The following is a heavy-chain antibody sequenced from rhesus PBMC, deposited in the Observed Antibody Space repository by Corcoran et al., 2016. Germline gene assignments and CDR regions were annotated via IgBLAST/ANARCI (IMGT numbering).Heavy chain of an antibody. J-gene: IGHJ4*01. Sequence: QVQLQESGPGVVKPSETLSLTCAVSGGSIRESYRWRWIRQPPGKGLEWIGYIYGSSTSTNYNPSLKSRVTISKDTSKNQFSLKLSSVTAADTAVYYCARDRVTTVVFDYWGQGVLVTVSS. D-gene: IGHD4-23*01. CDR3: ARDRVTTVVFDY. V-gene: IGHV4S10*01. CDR1: GGSIRESYR. CDR2: IYGSSTST.